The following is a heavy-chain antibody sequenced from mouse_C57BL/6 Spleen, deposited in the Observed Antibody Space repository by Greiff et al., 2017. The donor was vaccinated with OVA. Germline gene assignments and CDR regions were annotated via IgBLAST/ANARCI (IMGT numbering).Heavy chain of an antibody. J-gene: IGHJ2*01. D-gene: IGHD1-1*01. CDR1: GFTFSSYA. CDR3: ARDDYGSSYGYFDY. Sequence: DVQLVESGGGLVKPGGSLKLSCAASGFTFSSYAMSWVRQTPEKRLEWVATISDGGSYTYYPDNVKGRFTISRDNAKNNLYLQMSHLKSEDTAMYYCARDDYGSSYGYFDYWGQGTTLTVSS. V-gene: IGHV5-4*01. CDR2: ISDGGSYT.